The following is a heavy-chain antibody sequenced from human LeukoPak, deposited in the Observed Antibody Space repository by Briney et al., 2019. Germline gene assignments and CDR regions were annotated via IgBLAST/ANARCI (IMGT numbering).Heavy chain of an antibody. Sequence: GGSLRLSCAASGFTFRTLAMNWVRQAPGKGLEWVSAISGSGGSTYYADSVKGRFTISRDNSKNTLYLQMNSLRAEDTAVYYCATPPHYSNYGLDYWGQGTLVTVSS. D-gene: IGHD4-11*01. CDR1: GFTFRTLA. J-gene: IGHJ4*02. CDR3: ATPPHYSNYGLDY. V-gene: IGHV3-23*01. CDR2: ISGSGGST.